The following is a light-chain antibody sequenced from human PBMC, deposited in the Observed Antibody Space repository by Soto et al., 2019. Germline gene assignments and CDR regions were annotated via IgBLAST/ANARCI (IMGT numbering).Light chain of an antibody. Sequence: QSALTQPASVSGSPGQSITISCTGTSSDVGNYNLVSWYQQYPGKAPKLMIYEGSKRPSGVSNRFSGSKSGNTASLTISGLQAEDEAAYYCCSYAGSGYVFGTGTKLTVL. V-gene: IGLV2-23*01. CDR2: EGS. CDR3: CSYAGSGYV. J-gene: IGLJ1*01. CDR1: SSDVGNYNL.